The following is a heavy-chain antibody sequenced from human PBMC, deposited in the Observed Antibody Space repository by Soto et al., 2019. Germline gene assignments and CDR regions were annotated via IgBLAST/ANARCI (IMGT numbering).Heavy chain of an antibody. Sequence: QVQLVESGGGVVQPGRSLRLSCAASGFTFSSYGMHWVRQAPGKGLEWVAVIWYDGSNKYYADSVKGRFTISRDNSKNTLYLQMTSLRAEDTAVYYCARDVGRYCSGGSCYYYYGMDVWGQGTTVTVSS. V-gene: IGHV3-33*01. J-gene: IGHJ6*02. D-gene: IGHD2-15*01. CDR3: ARDVGRYCSGGSCYYYYGMDV. CDR1: GFTFSSYG. CDR2: IWYDGSNK.